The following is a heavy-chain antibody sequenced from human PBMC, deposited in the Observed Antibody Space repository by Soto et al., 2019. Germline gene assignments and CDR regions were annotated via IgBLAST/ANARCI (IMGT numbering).Heavy chain of an antibody. D-gene: IGHD6-19*01. Sequence: PSETLSLTCSVSGGCISSRSYYWGWIRQPPGKGLEWIGSIYLSGSTYYKPSLKSRVTISVDTSKNQFSLKLSSVTAADTAVYYCARRAVAGLNYYFDYWGQGTLVTVPQ. CDR3: ARRAVAGLNYYFDY. J-gene: IGHJ4*02. CDR2: IYLSGST. V-gene: IGHV4-39*01. CDR1: GGCISSRSYY.